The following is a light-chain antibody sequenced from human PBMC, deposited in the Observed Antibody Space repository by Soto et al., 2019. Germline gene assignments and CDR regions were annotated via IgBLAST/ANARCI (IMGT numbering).Light chain of an antibody. CDR1: QSVSNSY. V-gene: IGKV3-20*01. CDR3: QQCGSPPYT. J-gene: IGKJ2*01. Sequence: EIVLTQSPGTLSLSPGERATLSCRASQSVSNSYLAWYQQNPGQAPRLLIYGASSRAAGIPDRLSGSGSGAAFHLALDMQEPEDFAESYCQQCGSPPYTFGQGTKLEI. CDR2: GAS.